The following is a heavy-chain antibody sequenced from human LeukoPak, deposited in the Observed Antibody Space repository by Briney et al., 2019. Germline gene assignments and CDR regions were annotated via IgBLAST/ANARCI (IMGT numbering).Heavy chain of an antibody. D-gene: IGHD5-24*01. CDR3: ARGPISRGRWLQRRLDY. V-gene: IGHV1-8*01. CDR1: GYTFTSYD. CDR2: MNPNSGNT. Sequence: ASVKVSCKASGYTFTSYDIDWVRQATGQGLEWMGWMNPNSGNTGYAQKFQGRVTMTSNTSISTAYMELSSLRSEDTAVYYCARGPISRGRWLQRRLDYWGQGTLVTVSS. J-gene: IGHJ4*02.